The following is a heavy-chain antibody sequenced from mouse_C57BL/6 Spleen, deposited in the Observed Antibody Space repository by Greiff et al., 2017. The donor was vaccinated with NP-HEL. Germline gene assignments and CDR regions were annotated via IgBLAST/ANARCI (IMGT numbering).Heavy chain of an antibody. V-gene: IGHV5-16*01. J-gene: IGHJ1*03. CDR3: ARNYLLRWYFDV. CDR2: INYDGSST. CDR1: GFTFSDYY. D-gene: IGHD2-1*01. Sequence: EVMLVESEGGLVQPGSSMKLSCTASGFTFSDYYMAWVRQVPEKGLEWVANINYDGSSTYYLDSLKSRFIISRDNAKNILYLQMRSLTSDYTAPFYSARNYLLRWYFDVWGTGTTVTGSS.